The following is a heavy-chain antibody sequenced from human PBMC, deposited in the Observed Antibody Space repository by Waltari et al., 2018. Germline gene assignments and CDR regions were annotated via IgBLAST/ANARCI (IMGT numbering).Heavy chain of an antibody. D-gene: IGHD6-19*01. Sequence: QVQLFRPGAEVRKPGSSVTVSSKASGGTLRSYAITWVGQAPGQGVEWMGGIIPIFGTANYAQKFQGRVTITADESTSTAYMELSSLRSEDTAVYYCARDTKVAGNGPFDYWGQGTLVTVSS. J-gene: IGHJ4*02. V-gene: IGHV1-69*12. CDR3: ARDTKVAGNGPFDY. CDR1: GGTLRSYA. CDR2: IIPIFGTA.